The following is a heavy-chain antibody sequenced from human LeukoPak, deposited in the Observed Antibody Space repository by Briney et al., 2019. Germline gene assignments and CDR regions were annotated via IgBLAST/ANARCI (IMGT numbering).Heavy chain of an antibody. CDR3: AKLPAFGTYYDFWSGSYYFDY. J-gene: IGHJ4*02. CDR1: GFTFSSYA. V-gene: IGHV3-23*01. D-gene: IGHD3-3*01. CDR2: ISGSGGST. Sequence: GGSLRLSCAASGFTFSSYAMSWVRQAPGKGLEWVSAISGSGGSTYYADSVKGRFTISRDNSKNTLYLQMNSLRAEDTAVYYCAKLPAFGTYYDFWSGSYYFDYWGQGTLVSVSS.